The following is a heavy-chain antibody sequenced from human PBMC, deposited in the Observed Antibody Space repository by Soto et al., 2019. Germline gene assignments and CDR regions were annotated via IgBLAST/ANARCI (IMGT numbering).Heavy chain of an antibody. CDR3: ARERFIAAAGADY. D-gene: IGHD6-13*01. V-gene: IGHV1-69*13. CDR2: IIPIFGTA. Sequence: GASVKVSCTASGGTFSSYAISWVRQAPGQGLEWMGGIIPIFGTANYAQKFQGRVTITADESTSTAYMELSSLRSEDTAVYYCARERFIAAAGADYWGQGTLVTVSS. CDR1: GGTFSSYA. J-gene: IGHJ4*02.